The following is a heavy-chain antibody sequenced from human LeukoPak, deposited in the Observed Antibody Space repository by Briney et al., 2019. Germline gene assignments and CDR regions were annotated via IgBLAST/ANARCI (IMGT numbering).Heavy chain of an antibody. Sequence: PSETLSLTCTVSGGSISSSNYYWGWIRQPPGKGLEWIGSIYYSGSTYYSPSLKSRITISVDKSQNQFSLKVNSLTAADTAVYYCATNGYYCMDVWGKGTTVTVSS. CDR1: GGSISSSNYY. D-gene: IGHD2-8*01. CDR3: ATNGYYCMDV. J-gene: IGHJ6*03. CDR2: IYYSGST. V-gene: IGHV4-39*07.